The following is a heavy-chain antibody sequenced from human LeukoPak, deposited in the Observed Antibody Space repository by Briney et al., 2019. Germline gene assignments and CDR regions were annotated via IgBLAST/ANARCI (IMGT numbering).Heavy chain of an antibody. CDR2: TFYSGST. D-gene: IGHD3-22*01. Sequence: SETLSLTCTVSGGSISSGDYYWSWIRQHPEKGLEWIGYTFYSGSTYYNPSLKSRVTISVDTSKNQFSLKLSSVTAADTAVYYCARAIRGRMIVVPVDTRFDPWGQGTLVTVSS. CDR1: GGSISSGDYY. J-gene: IGHJ5*02. CDR3: ARAIRGRMIVVPVDTRFDP. V-gene: IGHV4-31*03.